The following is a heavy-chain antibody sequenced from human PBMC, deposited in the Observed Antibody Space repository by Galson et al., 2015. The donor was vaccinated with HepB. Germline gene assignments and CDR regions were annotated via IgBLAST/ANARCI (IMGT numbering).Heavy chain of an antibody. CDR3: ARDGPSGYSYGSIDY. Sequence: SVKVSCKASGYTFTSYYMHWVRQAPGQGLEWTGIINPSGGSTSYAQKFQGRVTMTRDTSTSTVYMELSSLRSEDTAVYYCARDGPSGYSYGSIDYWGQGTLVTVSS. CDR2: INPSGGST. CDR1: GYTFTSYY. J-gene: IGHJ4*02. D-gene: IGHD5-18*01. V-gene: IGHV1-46*01.